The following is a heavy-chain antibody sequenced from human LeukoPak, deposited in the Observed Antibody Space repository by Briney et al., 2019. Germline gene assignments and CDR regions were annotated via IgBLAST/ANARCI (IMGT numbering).Heavy chain of an antibody. CDR2: ISYDGSNK. CDR1: GFTFSSYA. J-gene: IGHJ3*02. D-gene: IGHD6-13*01. Sequence: GGSLRLSCAASGFTFSSYAMHWVRQAPGKGLEWVAVISYDGSNKYYADSVKGRSTISRDNSKNTLYLQMNSLRAEDAAVYYCAKDLGSSSWYDAFDIWGQGTMVTVSS. CDR3: AKDLGSSSWYDAFDI. V-gene: IGHV3-30*04.